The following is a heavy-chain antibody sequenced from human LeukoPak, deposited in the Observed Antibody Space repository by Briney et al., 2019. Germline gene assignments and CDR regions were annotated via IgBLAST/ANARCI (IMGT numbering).Heavy chain of an antibody. V-gene: IGHV1-18*01. Sequence: AASVKVSCRASGYTFTSYAISWVRQAPGQGLEWMGWISAYNGNTHYAQKVQDRVTMTTDTSTSTAYMELRSLRSDDTAVYYCAREGGPTGGAQDYWGQGTLVTVSS. D-gene: IGHD1-1*01. J-gene: IGHJ4*02. CDR2: ISAYNGNT. CDR1: GYTFTSYA. CDR3: AREGGPTGGAQDY.